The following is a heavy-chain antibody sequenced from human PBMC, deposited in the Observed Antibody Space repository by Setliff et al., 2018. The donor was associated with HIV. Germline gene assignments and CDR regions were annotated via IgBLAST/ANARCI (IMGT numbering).Heavy chain of an antibody. CDR2: INPGGGNT. V-gene: IGHV1-46*01. J-gene: IGHJ3*02. CDR1: GYTFTNFY. D-gene: IGHD2-2*01. Sequence: GASVKVSCKASGYTFTNFYMHWVRQAPGQGLEWMGIINPGGGNTRYAQRFQGRVSMTRDTSTSTVYMELSSVTAADTAVYYCAREDGSRTDIWGQGTMVTVSS. CDR3: AREDGSRTDI.